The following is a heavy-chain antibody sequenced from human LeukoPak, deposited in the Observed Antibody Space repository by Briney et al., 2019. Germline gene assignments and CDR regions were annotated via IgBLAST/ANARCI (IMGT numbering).Heavy chain of an antibody. D-gene: IGHD4-17*01. Sequence: GASVKVSCKASGGAFSSYAISWVRQAPGQGLEWMGGIIPIFGTANYAQKFQGRVTITADKSTSTAYMELSSLRSEDTAVYYCARPLHDYGDDAFDIWGQGTMVTVSS. J-gene: IGHJ3*02. CDR2: IIPIFGTA. CDR3: ARPLHDYGDDAFDI. V-gene: IGHV1-69*06. CDR1: GGAFSSYA.